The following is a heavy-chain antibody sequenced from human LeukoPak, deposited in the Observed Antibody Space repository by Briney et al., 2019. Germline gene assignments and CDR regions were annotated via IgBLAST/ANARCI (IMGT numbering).Heavy chain of an antibody. CDR1: GGSISSYY. D-gene: IGHD2-2*02. CDR3: AREKVPAAIRVTQMYNWFDP. Sequence: PSETLSLTCTVSGGSISSYYWSWIRQPAGKGLEWIGRIYTSGSTNYNPSLKSRVTMSVDTSKNQFSLKLSSVTAADTAVYYCAREKVPAAIRVTQMYNWFDPWGQGTLVTVSS. CDR2: IYTSGST. V-gene: IGHV4-4*07. J-gene: IGHJ5*02.